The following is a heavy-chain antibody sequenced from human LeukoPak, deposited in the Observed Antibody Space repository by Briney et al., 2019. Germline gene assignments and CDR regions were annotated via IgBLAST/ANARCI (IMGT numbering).Heavy chain of an antibody. CDR1: GGSISSSSYY. Sequence: SETLSLTCTVSGGSISSSSYYWGWIRQPPGKGLEWIGSIYYSGSTYYNPSLKSRVTISVDTSKNQFSLKLSSVTAADTAVYYCARTEQQLVWAFDIWGQGTMVTVSS. V-gene: IGHV4-39*01. J-gene: IGHJ3*02. CDR3: ARTEQQLVWAFDI. D-gene: IGHD6-13*01. CDR2: IYYSGST.